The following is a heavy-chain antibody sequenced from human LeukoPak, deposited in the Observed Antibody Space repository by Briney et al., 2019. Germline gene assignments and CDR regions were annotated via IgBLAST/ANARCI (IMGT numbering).Heavy chain of an antibody. D-gene: IGHD6-19*01. V-gene: IGHV4-39*01. CDR3: ARPDASSGSLFDI. CDR1: GGSISSSSYY. Sequence: LETLSLTCTVSGGSISSSSYYWGWIRQPPGKGLEWIGSIYYSGSTYYNPSLKSRVTISVDTSKNQFSLKLSSVTAADTAVYYCARPDASSGSLFDIWGQGTMVTVSS. CDR2: IYYSGST. J-gene: IGHJ3*02.